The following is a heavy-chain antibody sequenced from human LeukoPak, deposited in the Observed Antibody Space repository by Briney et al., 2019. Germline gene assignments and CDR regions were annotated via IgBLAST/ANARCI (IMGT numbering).Heavy chain of an antibody. CDR2: ISGSGGST. D-gene: IGHD3-3*01. CDR3: ANLGDFWSGYSGY. CDR1: GFTFSSYA. Sequence: PGGSLRLSCAASGFTFSSYAMSWVRQAPGKGLEWVSGISGSGGSTYYADSVKGRFTISRDNSKNTLYLQMNSLRAEDTAVYYCANLGDFWSGYSGYWGQGTLVTVSS. V-gene: IGHV3-23*01. J-gene: IGHJ4*02.